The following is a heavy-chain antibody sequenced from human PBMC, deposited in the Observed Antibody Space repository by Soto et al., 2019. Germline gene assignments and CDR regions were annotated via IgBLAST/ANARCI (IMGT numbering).Heavy chain of an antibody. CDR2: ISGSGDST. J-gene: IGHJ4*02. CDR3: ARSFSGPARTVGAHDC. V-gene: IGHV3-23*01. D-gene: IGHD1-26*01. Sequence: GGSLRLSCAASGFTLTNYAMSWVRQAPGKGLEWVSTISGSGDSTYYADPVKGRFTISRDSSKNTLCLQMNSLRADDTAVYYCARSFSGPARTVGAHDCWGQGTLVTVSS. CDR1: GFTLTNYA.